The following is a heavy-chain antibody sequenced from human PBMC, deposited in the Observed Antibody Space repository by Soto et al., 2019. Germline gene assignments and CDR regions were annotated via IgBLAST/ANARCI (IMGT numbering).Heavy chain of an antibody. V-gene: IGHV4-59*08. CDR3: ARRYGYYFDY. D-gene: IGHD4-17*01. CDR2: IYYSGST. J-gene: IGHJ4*02. CDR1: GGSISSYY. Sequence: QVQLQESGPGLVKPSETLSLTCTVSGGSISSYYWSWIRQPPGKGLEWIGYIYYSGSTNYNPSLKSRVTISVDTSKNQWSLKLSSVTAADTAVYYGARRYGYYFDYWGQGTLVTVSS.